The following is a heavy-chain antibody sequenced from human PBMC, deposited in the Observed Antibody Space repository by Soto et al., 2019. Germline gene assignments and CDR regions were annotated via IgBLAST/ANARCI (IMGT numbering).Heavy chain of an antibody. CDR3: ARDYYRFNSGYGFSMDV. V-gene: IGHV3-30-3*01. CDR2: ISYDGSNK. Sequence: QVQLVESGGGVVQPGRSLRLSCAASGFTFSSYAMHWVRQAPGKGLEWVAVISYDGSNKYYADSVKGRFTISRDNSKNTLVLEMNSLRAEDTAVYYCARDYYRFNSGYGFSMDVWGQGTTVTVSS. J-gene: IGHJ6*02. CDR1: GFTFSSYA. D-gene: IGHD5-12*01.